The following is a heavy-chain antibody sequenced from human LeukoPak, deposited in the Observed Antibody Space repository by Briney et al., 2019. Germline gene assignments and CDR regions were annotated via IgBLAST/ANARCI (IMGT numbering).Heavy chain of an antibody. CDR2: IYTSGST. Sequence: SETLSLTCTVSGVSISSYYWSWIRQPAGKGLEWVGRIYTSGSTNHNPSLKSRVTMSVDKSKNQLSLKLSSVTAADTAVYYCARGAYHYGSGSYYFDYWGQGSLVTVSS. V-gene: IGHV4-4*07. CDR1: GVSISSYY. CDR3: ARGAYHYGSGSYYFDY. D-gene: IGHD3-10*01. J-gene: IGHJ4*02.